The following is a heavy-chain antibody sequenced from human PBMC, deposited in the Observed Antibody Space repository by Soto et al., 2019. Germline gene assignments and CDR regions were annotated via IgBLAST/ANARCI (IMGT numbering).Heavy chain of an antibody. J-gene: IGHJ1*01. CDR2: ISAYNVNT. V-gene: IGHV1-18*01. Sequence: QVQLGQSGAEVKKPGPSVKVSCKASGYTFTSYGISWVRQAPGQGLEWMGWISAYNVNTNYAQNLQGRVTITTDTYTSPAYMELRSLRSDDTAVYYCARDQYGDYVYWGQGTLVTVSS. CDR3: ARDQYGDYVY. CDR1: GYTFTSYG. D-gene: IGHD4-17*01.